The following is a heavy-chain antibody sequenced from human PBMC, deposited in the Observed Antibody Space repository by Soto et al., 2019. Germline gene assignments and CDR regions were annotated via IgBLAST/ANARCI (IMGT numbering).Heavy chain of an antibody. CDR2: IWYDGSNK. D-gene: IGHD6-6*01. CDR3: AREGSSPNIYYYYYYMDV. J-gene: IGHJ6*03. V-gene: IGHV3-33*01. Sequence: QVQLVESGGGVVQPGRSLRLSCAASGFTFSSYGMHWVRQAPGKGLEWVAVIWYDGSNKYYADSVKGRFTISRHNSKNTLYLQMNSLRAEDTAVYYCAREGSSPNIYYYYYYMDVWGKGTTVTVSS. CDR1: GFTFSSYG.